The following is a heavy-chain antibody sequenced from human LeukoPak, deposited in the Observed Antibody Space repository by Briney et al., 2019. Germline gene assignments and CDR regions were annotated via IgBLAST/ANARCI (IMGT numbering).Heavy chain of an antibody. J-gene: IGHJ4*02. CDR2: ISSSSIYI. CDR1: GFTFSSYS. Sequence: PGGSLRLSCAASGFTFSSYSMTWVRQAPGKGLEWVSSISSSSIYIYYADSVKGRFTISRDNAKNSLYLQMNSLGPEDTAVYYCATVPGDNWGQGTLVTVSS. CDR3: ATVPGDN. V-gene: IGHV3-21*01.